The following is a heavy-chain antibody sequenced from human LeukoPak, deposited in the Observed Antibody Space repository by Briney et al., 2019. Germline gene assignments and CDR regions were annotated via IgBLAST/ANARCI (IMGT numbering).Heavy chain of an antibody. Sequence: GGSLRLSCAASGFTFSSYWMSWVRQAPGKGLEWVANIKQDGSEKYYVDSVKGRFTISRDNAKNSLYLQMNSLRAEDTAVYYCARPSKIYGSGSYYDRCYYYYYMDVWGKGTTVTISS. J-gene: IGHJ6*03. D-gene: IGHD3-10*01. CDR1: GFTFSSYW. CDR3: ARPSKIYGSGSYYDRCYYYYYMDV. CDR2: IKQDGSEK. V-gene: IGHV3-7*01.